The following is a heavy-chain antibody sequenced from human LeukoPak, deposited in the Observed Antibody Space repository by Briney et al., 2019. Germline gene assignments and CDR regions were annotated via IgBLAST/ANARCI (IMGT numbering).Heavy chain of an antibody. CDR3: ARDRPRYSSGWPYYFDY. CDR1: GFTVSSNY. Sequence: QPGGSLRLSCAASGFTVSSNYMSWVRQAPGKGLEWVSVIYSGGSTYYADSVKGRFTISRDNSKNTLYLQMNSLRAEDTAVYYCARDRPRYSSGWPYYFDYWGQGTLVTVSS. V-gene: IGHV3-53*01. CDR2: IYSGGST. J-gene: IGHJ4*02. D-gene: IGHD6-19*01.